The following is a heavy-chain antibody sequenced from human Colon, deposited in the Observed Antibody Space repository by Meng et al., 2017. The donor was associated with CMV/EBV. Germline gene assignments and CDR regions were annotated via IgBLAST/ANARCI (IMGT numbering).Heavy chain of an antibody. V-gene: IGHV4-30-2*01. CDR2: VYTTGST. Sequence: AVSGASINSAGSAWTWIRHPPGMGLEWIGNVYTTGSTFYNPSLKSRVTISVDVSKNQFSLQLRSVTAADTAVYYCARGNGDHLFDYWGQGTLVTVSS. D-gene: IGHD2-8*01. CDR1: GASINSAGSA. J-gene: IGHJ4*02. CDR3: ARGNGDHLFDY.